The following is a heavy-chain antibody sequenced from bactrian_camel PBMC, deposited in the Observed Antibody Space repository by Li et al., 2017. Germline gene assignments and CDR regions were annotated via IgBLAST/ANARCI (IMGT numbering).Heavy chain of an antibody. V-gene: IGHV3S53*01. D-gene: IGHD2*01. J-gene: IGHJ6*01. CDR2: IGGVGNT. Sequence: HVQLVESGGGLVQPGGSLRLSCAASGFPFNTYSMGWFRQAPGKEREGVAAIGGVGNTMYAESVKGRFTISRDMAKNTVSLQMNDLQSEDTAMYYCAADPVRWCGTWPHFGYWGQGTQVTVS. CDR3: AADPVRWCGTWPHFGY. CDR1: GFPFNTYS.